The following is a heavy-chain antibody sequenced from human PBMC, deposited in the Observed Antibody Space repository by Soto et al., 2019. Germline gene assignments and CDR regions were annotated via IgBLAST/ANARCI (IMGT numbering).Heavy chain of an antibody. CDR1: GGSFSGYY. Sequence: SETLSLTCAVYGGSFSGYYWSWIRQPPGKGLEWIGEINHSGSTNYNPSLKSRVTISVDTSKNQFSLKLSSVTAADTAVYYCARGMYCSGGSCYPHPFDYWGQGTLVTVSS. CDR3: ARGMYCSGGSCYPHPFDY. J-gene: IGHJ4*01. V-gene: IGHV4-34*01. D-gene: IGHD2-15*01. CDR2: INHSGST.